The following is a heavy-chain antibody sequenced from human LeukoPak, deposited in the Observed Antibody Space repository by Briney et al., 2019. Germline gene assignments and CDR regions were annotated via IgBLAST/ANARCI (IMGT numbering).Heavy chain of an antibody. J-gene: IGHJ4*02. V-gene: IGHV4-59*01. CDR2: IYYSGST. D-gene: IGHD3-22*01. Sequence: SETLSLTCTVSGGSISSYYWSWIRQPPGKGLEWVGYIYYSGSTNYNPSLKSRVTISVDTSKNQFSLKLSSVSAADTAVYYCARAAGYYYDSSGYYYYDYWGQGPLVTVSS. CDR1: GGSISSYY. CDR3: ARAAGYYYDSSGYYYYDY.